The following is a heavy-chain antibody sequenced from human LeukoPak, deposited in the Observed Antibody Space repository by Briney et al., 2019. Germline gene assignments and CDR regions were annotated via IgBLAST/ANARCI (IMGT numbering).Heavy chain of an antibody. CDR2: IASKTDGGAT. J-gene: IGHJ4*02. D-gene: IGHD3-10*01. CDR1: GLTFTNAW. V-gene: IGHV3-15*07. CDR3: TTGIRGD. Sequence: GGPLRLSCSASGLTFTNAWMNWVRQAPGEGLDWVGRIASKTDGGATDYAAPVKGRFTISRDDSKNTLNLQMNSLKTEDTAVYYCTTGIRGDWGQGTLVTVSS.